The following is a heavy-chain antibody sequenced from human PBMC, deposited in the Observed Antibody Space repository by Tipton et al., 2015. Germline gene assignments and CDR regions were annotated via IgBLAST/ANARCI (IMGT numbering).Heavy chain of an antibody. CDR2: ISGSGGST. J-gene: IGHJ5*02. V-gene: IGHV3-23*01. CDR1: GFTFSDYG. Sequence: SLRLSCAASGFTFSDYGMSWIRQAPGKGLEWVSAISGSGGSTYYADSVRGRFTISRDNSKNTLYLQMNSLTAEDTAVYSCARDVGWGYDIFTGFYVGGLDPWGQGTLVTVSS. CDR3: ARDVGWGYDIFTGFYVGGLDP. D-gene: IGHD3-9*01.